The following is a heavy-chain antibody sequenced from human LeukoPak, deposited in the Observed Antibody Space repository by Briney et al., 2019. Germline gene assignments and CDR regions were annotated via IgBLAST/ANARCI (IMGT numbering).Heavy chain of an antibody. Sequence: SETLSLTCTVSGYSISSDYYWGWIRQPPGKGLEWIGNIFHNGNTYYNPSLKSRVTMSIDTSKKQFSLKLSSVTAADTAVYYCAGDYGSGSYRFDYWGQGTLVTVSS. V-gene: IGHV4-38-2*02. CDR3: AGDYGSGSYRFDY. CDR2: IFHNGNT. D-gene: IGHD3-10*01. CDR1: GYSISSDYY. J-gene: IGHJ4*02.